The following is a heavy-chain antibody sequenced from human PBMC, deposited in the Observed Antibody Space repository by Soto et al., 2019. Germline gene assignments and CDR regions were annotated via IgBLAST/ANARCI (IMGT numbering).Heavy chain of an antibody. Sequence: SETLSLTCAVSGDSISRGGYSWTWIRQPPGKALEWIGNIYDSGCTSYNPSLKSRVTISVDTSKNQFSLRLTSVTAADTAVYFCARGSSSYYDYGMDVWGQGTTVTVSS. CDR3: ARGSSSYYDYGMDV. D-gene: IGHD6-6*01. V-gene: IGHV4-30-2*01. CDR1: GDSISRGGYS. J-gene: IGHJ6*02. CDR2: IYDSGCT.